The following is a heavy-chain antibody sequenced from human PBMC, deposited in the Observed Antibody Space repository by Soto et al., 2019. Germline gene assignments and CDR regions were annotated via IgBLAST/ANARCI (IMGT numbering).Heavy chain of an antibody. CDR1: GFMXGNYW. V-gene: IGHV3-30*18. CDR2: VSHDGRNT. Sequence: PGGSLRLSCAPSGFMXGNYWMSWVRQAPGKGLEWVAVVSHDGRNTHYADSVKGRFTISRDSSKNTVSLEMTSLRAEDTAVYYCAKGGRQWLVTSDFNYRGQGALVTVPQ. D-gene: IGHD6-19*01. CDR3: AKGGRQWLVTSDFNY. J-gene: IGHJ4*02.